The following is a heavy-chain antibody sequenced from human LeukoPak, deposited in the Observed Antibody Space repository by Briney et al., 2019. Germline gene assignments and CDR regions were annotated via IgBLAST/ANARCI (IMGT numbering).Heavy chain of an antibody. J-gene: IGHJ3*02. CDR1: GGSIDNSGYY. CDR3: ARSAIDVYYYDSRADKDAFDM. CDR2: INHRRST. V-gene: IGHV4-34*01. Sequence: SETLSLTCRVSGGSIDNSGYYWSWIRQPPGKGLEWIGEINHRRSTNYNPSLKSRVTISVDTSKNQFSLRLSSVTAADTAVYYCARSAIDVYYYDSRADKDAFDMWGQGTMVTVSS. D-gene: IGHD3-22*01.